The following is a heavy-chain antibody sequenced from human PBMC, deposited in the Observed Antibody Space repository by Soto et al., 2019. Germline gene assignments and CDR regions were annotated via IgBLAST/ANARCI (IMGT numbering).Heavy chain of an antibody. Sequence: PGGSLRLSCSASGFTFSSYAMHWVRQAPGKGLEYVSAISSNGGSTYYADSVKGRFTISRDNSKNTLYLQMSSLRAEDTAVYYCVKDFELELLLPSYYFDYWGQGTLVTVSS. D-gene: IGHD1-7*01. CDR2: ISSNGGST. J-gene: IGHJ4*02. CDR3: VKDFELELLLPSYYFDY. V-gene: IGHV3-64D*08. CDR1: GFTFSSYA.